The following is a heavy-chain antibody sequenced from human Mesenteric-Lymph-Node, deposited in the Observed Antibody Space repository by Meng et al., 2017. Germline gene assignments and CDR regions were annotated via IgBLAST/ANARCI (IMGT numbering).Heavy chain of an antibody. CDR1: GFTFSSYA. CDR2: ISYDGSNK. V-gene: IGHV3-30*04. Sequence: GGSLRLSCAASGFTFSSYAMHWVRQAPGKGLEWVAVISYDGSNKYYADSVKGRFTISRDNSKNTLYLQMNSLRAEDTAVYYCARATSALFDYWGQGTLVTVSS. CDR3: ARATSALFDY. J-gene: IGHJ4*02.